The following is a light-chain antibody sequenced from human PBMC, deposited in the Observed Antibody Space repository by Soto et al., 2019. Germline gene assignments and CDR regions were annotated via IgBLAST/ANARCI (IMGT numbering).Light chain of an antibody. CDR2: DSS. Sequence: EIVLTQSPATLSLSPGERGTLSCRASQSVSSYLAWYQQKPGQAPRLLIFDSSTRATDVPARFSGSGSGTDFTLTISSLEPEDFAVYYCQQRSNWPPTFGQGKRLEIK. J-gene: IGKJ5*01. CDR3: QQRSNWPPT. CDR1: QSVSSY. V-gene: IGKV3-11*01.